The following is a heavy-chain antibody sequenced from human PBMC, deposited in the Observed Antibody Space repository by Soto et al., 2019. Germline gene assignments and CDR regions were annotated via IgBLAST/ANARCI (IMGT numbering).Heavy chain of an antibody. Sequence: GSLRLSCAASGFTFSSYGMHWVRQAPGKGLEWVAVIWYDGSNKYYADSAKGRFTISRDNSKNTLYLQMDSLRAEDTAVYYCARETQYYFDYWGQGTLVTVSS. CDR2: IWYDGSNK. J-gene: IGHJ4*02. CDR3: ARETQYYFDY. V-gene: IGHV3-33*01. CDR1: GFTFSSYG.